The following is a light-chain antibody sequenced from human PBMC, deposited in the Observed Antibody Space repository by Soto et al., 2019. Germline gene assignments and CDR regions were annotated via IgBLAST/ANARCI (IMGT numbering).Light chain of an antibody. J-gene: IGKJ1*01. CDR3: QPFSGT. V-gene: IGKV3-11*01. CDR2: DAS. Sequence: EIVLTQSPATLSLSPGERATLSCRASQSVSSYLAWYQQKPGQAPRLLIYDASNRATGIPARFSGSGSGTDFTLTISSLEPEDFAVYYCQPFSGTFGQGTKVDIK. CDR1: QSVSSY.